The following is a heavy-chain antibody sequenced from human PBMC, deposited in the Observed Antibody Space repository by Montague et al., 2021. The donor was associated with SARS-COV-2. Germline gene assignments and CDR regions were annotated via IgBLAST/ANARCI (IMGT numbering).Heavy chain of an antibody. Sequence: TLSLTCTVSGGSISSGGYYWSWIRQHPGKGLEWTGYIYYSGSTYYNPSLKSRVTISVDTSKNQFSLKLSSVTAADTAVYYCARAPATIFGVVKQIDYWGQGTLVTVSS. V-gene: IGHV4-31*03. D-gene: IGHD3-3*01. J-gene: IGHJ4*02. CDR1: GGSISSGGYY. CDR2: IYYSGST. CDR3: ARAPATIFGVVKQIDY.